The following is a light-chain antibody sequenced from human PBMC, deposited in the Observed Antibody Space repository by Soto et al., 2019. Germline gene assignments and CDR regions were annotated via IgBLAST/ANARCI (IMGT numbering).Light chain of an antibody. CDR3: SSYTTSSTYV. Sequence: QSVLTQPASVSVSPGQSITISCTGTSSDVGGYSYISWYQHNPGRAPKLMIYDVSNRPSGVSDRFSGSKSGNTASLTISRLQAEDEADYYCSSYTTSSTYVFGSGTKVTV. CDR1: SSDVGGYSY. CDR2: DVS. V-gene: IGLV2-14*03. J-gene: IGLJ1*01.